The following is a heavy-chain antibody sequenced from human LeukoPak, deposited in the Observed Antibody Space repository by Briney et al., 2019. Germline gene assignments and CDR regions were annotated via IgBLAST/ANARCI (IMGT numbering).Heavy chain of an antibody. CDR3: AREIISIAAPHYYYYYGMDV. D-gene: IGHD6-6*01. CDR1: GYTFTGYY. CDR2: INPNSGGT. J-gene: IGHJ6*02. V-gene: IGHV1-2*06. Sequence: ASVKVSCKASGYTFTGYYMHWVRQAPGQGLEWMGRINPNSGGTNYARKFQGRVTMTRDTSISTAYMELSRLRSDDTAVYYCAREIISIAAPHYYYYYGMDVWGQGTTVTVSS.